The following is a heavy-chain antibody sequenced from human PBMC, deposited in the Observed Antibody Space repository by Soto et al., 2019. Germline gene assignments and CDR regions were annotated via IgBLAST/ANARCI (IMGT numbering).Heavy chain of an antibody. V-gene: IGHV5-51*04. CDR3: ARDVGTTGTRGPEYYSYYGMAV. CDR1: GYRFTSYL. Sequence: GESRTSSWRCSGYRFTSYLIGWVRQVPGKGLEWMGIIYPGDSDTRYSRSFKGRFTISADKPISPAYLQWSSLKASDTAMFYCARDVGTTGTRGPEYYSYYGMAVGGQGTTVPVS. CDR2: IYPGDSDT. D-gene: IGHD1-1*01. J-gene: IGHJ6*02.